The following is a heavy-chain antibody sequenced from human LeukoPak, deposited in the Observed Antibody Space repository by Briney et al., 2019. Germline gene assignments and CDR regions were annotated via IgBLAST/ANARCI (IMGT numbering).Heavy chain of an antibody. V-gene: IGHV4-39*01. Sequence: PSETLSLTCTVFGGSISSTSYCWGWIRQPPGKGLEWIGRIYYSGSTNYNQSIKSRVTISVDTSKNQFSLKLSSVSAADTAVCYCATFRRYNYAHAAYWGQGTLVTVSS. CDR1: GGSISSTSYC. D-gene: IGHD5-24*01. CDR3: ATFRRYNYAHAAY. CDR2: IYYSGST. J-gene: IGHJ4*02.